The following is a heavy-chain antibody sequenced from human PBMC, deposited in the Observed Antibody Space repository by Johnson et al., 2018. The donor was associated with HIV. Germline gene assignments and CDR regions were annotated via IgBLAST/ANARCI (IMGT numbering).Heavy chain of an antibody. CDR1: GFTFSSYG. Sequence: QVQLVESGGGVVQPGRSLRLSCAASGFTFSSYGMHWVRQAPGKGLEWVAVIWYDGSNKYYADSVKGRFTISRDNSKNPLYLQMNSLRAEDTAVYYCGRGGWEQAFDIWGQGTMVTVSS. V-gene: IGHV3-30*19. CDR2: IWYDGSNK. J-gene: IGHJ3*02. D-gene: IGHD1-26*01. CDR3: GRGGWEQAFDI.